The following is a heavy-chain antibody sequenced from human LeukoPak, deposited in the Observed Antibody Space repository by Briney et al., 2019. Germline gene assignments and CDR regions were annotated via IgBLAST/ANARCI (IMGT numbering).Heavy chain of an antibody. CDR3: ARVVLGYYYGMDV. V-gene: IGHV4-59*01. J-gene: IGHJ6*02. CDR1: GGSINNYY. Sequence: SETLSLTCTVSGGSINNYYWSWIRQPPGKGLEWMGYIYNSGNTNYNPSLRSRVTIFLDTSKNQFSLKLSSVTAADTAVYYCARVVLGYYYGMDVWGQGTTVTVSS. D-gene: IGHD4/OR15-4a*01. CDR2: IYNSGNT.